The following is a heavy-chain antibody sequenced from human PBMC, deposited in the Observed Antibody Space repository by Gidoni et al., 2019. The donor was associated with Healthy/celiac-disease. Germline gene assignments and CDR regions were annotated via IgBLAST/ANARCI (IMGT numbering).Heavy chain of an antibody. V-gene: IGHV3-30*04. CDR1: GFTFSRYA. CDR2: ISYDGRNK. D-gene: IGHD6-19*01. J-gene: IGHJ4*02. CDR3: ARVSHSSGVAGTWGDYYFDY. Sequence: QVQLVESGGGVVQPGRSLRLSCAASGFTFSRYAMPWVRQAPGKGLEWVAVISYDGRNKYYADSVKGRFTISRDNSKNTLYLQMNSLRAEDTAVYYCARVSHSSGVAGTWGDYYFDYWGQGTLVTVSS.